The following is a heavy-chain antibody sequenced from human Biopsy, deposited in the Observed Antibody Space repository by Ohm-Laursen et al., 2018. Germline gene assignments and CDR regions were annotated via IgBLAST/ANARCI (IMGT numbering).Heavy chain of an antibody. CDR2: ISDTGST. D-gene: IGHD3-3*01. V-gene: IGHV4-59*01. CDR3: ARLYRLDDYWNDDPPDAFDV. CDR1: GGSLTGDY. J-gene: IGHJ3*01. Sequence: SETLSLTCTVSGGSLTGDYWSWIRQSPGKGLEWIGSISDTGSTNYSPSLRGRVTISVDTSKKQFSLKLSSVTAADTAVFFCARLYRLDDYWNDDPPDAFDVWGQGTMVTVSS.